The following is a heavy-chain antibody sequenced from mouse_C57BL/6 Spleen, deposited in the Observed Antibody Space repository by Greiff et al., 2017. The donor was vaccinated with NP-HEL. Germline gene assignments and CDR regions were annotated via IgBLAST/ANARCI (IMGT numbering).Heavy chain of an antibody. CDR1: GYAFSSSW. D-gene: IGHD1-1*01. CDR2: IYPGDGDN. J-gene: IGHJ1*03. V-gene: IGHV1-82*01. CDR3: AREGGYYYGSSAYFDV. Sequence: QVQLKESGPELVKPGASVKISCKASGYAFSSSWMNWVKQRPGKGLEWIGRIYPGDGDNNYNGKFKGKATLTADKSSSTAYMQLSSLTSEDSAVYFCAREGGYYYGSSAYFDVWGTGTTVTVSS.